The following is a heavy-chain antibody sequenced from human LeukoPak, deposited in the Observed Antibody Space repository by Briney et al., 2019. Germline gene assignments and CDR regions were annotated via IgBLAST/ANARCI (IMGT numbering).Heavy chain of an antibody. CDR1: GFTFSSYA. Sequence: GGSLRLSCAASGFTFSSYAMNWVRQAPGKGLEWVSSISRGSDHIFYADSMKGRFTISRDNAKNSLYLQMNSLGAEDTAVYYCARPYDTRGYFPDYWGQGTLVTVSS. D-gene: IGHD3-22*01. CDR3: ARPYDTRGYFPDY. J-gene: IGHJ4*02. CDR2: ISRGSDHI. V-gene: IGHV3-21*01.